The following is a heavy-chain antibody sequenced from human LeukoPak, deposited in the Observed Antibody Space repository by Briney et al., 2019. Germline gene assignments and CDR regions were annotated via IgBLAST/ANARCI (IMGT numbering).Heavy chain of an antibody. CDR2: INPNSGGT. V-gene: IGHV1-2*04. CDR1: GYTFTGYY. J-gene: IGHJ3*02. D-gene: IGHD3-9*01. Sequence: ASVKVSCKASGYTFTGYYMHWVRQAPGQGLEWMGWINPNSGGTNYAQKFQGWVTMTRDTSISTAYMELSRLRSDDTAVYYCARESEYYDILTGYYFDAFDIWGQGTMVTVSS. CDR3: ARESEYYDILTGYYFDAFDI.